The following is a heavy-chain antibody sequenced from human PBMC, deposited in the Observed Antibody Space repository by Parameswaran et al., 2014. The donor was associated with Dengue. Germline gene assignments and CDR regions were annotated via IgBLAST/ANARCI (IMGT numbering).Heavy chain of an antibody. J-gene: IGHJ4*02. Sequence: WIRQPQEGLEWVAVISYDGHNIYYADSVKGRFTISRDNFQNTLFLQMNSLRPDDTALYFCARGRGRDGYDWGENGPLPFLDYWGQGTLVTVSS. D-gene: IGHD5-24*01. CDR3: ARGRGRDGYDWGENGPLPFLDY. V-gene: IGHV3-30-3*01. CDR2: ISYDGHNI.